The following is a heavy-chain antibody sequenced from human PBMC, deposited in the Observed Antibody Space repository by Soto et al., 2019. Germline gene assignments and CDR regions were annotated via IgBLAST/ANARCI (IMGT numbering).Heavy chain of an antibody. Sequence: QVQLVESGGGVVQPGRSLRLSCAASGFTFSSYGMHWVRQAPGKGLEWVAVISYDGSNKYYADSVKGRFTISRDNSKNTLYLQMNSLRAEDTAVYYGAKGIVKGSSSWYGGCDYWGQGTLVTVSS. J-gene: IGHJ4*02. V-gene: IGHV3-30*18. CDR3: AKGIVKGSSSWYGGCDY. CDR2: ISYDGSNK. CDR1: GFTFSSYG. D-gene: IGHD6-13*01.